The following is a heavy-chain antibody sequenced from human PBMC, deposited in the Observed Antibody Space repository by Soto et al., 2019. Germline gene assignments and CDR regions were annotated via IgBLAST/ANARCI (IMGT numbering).Heavy chain of an antibody. V-gene: IGHV1-69*01. D-gene: IGHD3-16*01. CDR3: ARDGDVTSTRPSGAFDI. CDR2: IVPLFGTT. CDR1: GGTFSSYT. J-gene: IGHJ3*02. Sequence: QVQLVQSGAEVKKPGSSVKVSCKASGGTFSSYTFSWVRQAPGQGLEWMGGIVPLFGTTNDAKIFQGRVTISADESTSTVYMELSSLRSEGSAMYYCARDGDVTSTRPSGAFDIWGQGTVITVSS.